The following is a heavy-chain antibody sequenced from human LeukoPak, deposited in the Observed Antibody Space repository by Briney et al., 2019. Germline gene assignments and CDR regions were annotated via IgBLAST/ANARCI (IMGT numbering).Heavy chain of an antibody. CDR2: IYPADSDT. V-gene: IGHV5-51*01. CDR1: GNSFTSDW. Sequence: GESLKISCNHSGNSFTSDWIGWVRQMPGKGLEWMGIIYPADSDTRYSPSFQGQVTISADKSISTAYLQWSSLKASDSAMYYCARVDSASPKWGQGTLVTVSS. D-gene: IGHD2-2*01. CDR3: ARVDSASPK. J-gene: IGHJ1*01.